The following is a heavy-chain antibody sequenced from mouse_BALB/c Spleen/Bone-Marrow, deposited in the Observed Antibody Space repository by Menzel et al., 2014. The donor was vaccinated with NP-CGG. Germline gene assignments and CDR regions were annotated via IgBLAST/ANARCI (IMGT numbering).Heavy chain of an antibody. CDR2: IYPGNSDT. V-gene: IGHV1-5*01. CDR1: GYTFSNYW. CDR3: TTLARTNFDY. J-gene: IGHJ2*01. Sequence: VQLKESGTALARPGAAVKMSCKASGYTFSNYWMHWVKQRPGQGLEWIGTIYPGNSDTTYNQKFKGKAKLTAVTSTSTAYMDLSSLTNEDSAVYYCTTLARTNFDYWGQGTTLTVSS. D-gene: IGHD3-1*01.